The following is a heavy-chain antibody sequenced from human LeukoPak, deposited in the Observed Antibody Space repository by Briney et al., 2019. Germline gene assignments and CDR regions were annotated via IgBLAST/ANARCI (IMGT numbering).Heavy chain of an antibody. D-gene: IGHD2-2*01. V-gene: IGHV3-48*01. CDR3: ATVPAARKGNY. Sequence: GGSLRLSCAASGFTFSSYSMNWVRQAPGKGLEWVSYISSSSSSIYYADSVKGRFTISRDNAKNSLYLQMNSLRAEDTAVYYCATVPAARKGNYWGQGTLVTVSS. CDR2: ISSSSSSI. CDR1: GFTFSSYS. J-gene: IGHJ4*02.